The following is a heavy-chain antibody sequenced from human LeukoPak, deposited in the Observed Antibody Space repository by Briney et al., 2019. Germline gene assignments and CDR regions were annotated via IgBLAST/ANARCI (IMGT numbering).Heavy chain of an antibody. CDR3: ARAPGYGAAYYFDY. V-gene: IGHV3-66*02. Sequence: GGSLRLSCAASGFTVSSNYMSWVRQAPGKGLEWVSVIYSGGSTYYADSVKGRFTISRDNSKNTLYLQMNSLRAEDTAVYYCARAPGYGAAYYFDYWGQGTLVTVSS. J-gene: IGHJ4*02. CDR2: IYSGGST. D-gene: IGHD1-1*01. CDR1: GFTVSSNY.